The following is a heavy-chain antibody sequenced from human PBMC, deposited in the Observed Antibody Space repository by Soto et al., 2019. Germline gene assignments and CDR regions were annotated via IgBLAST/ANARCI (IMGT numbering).Heavy chain of an antibody. V-gene: IGHV3-33*01. D-gene: IGHD2-15*01. Sequence: GGSLRLSCAASGFTFSSYGMHGVRQAPGKGLEWVAVIWYDGSNIHYADSVKGRFTISRDTSKNTLYLQMDSLRAEDTAVYYCARDDVLCDGGRCYGVPLDVWGKGTTVTVSS. J-gene: IGHJ6*04. CDR2: IWYDGSNI. CDR3: ARDDVLCDGGRCYGVPLDV. CDR1: GFTFSSYG.